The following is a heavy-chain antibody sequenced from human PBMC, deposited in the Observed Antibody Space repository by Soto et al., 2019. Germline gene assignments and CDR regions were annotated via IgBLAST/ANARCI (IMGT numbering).Heavy chain of an antibody. Sequence: QVQLVQSGAEVKKPGASVKVSCKASGYTFTGYYMHWVRQAPGQRLEWMGWINPNSGGTNYAQKFQGWVTMTRDTSLRAVYMELSRLRSDDTAVYYCARDSGGYDFWSGYCPRGYFDYWGQGTLVTVSS. CDR1: GYTFTGYY. CDR2: INPNSGGT. V-gene: IGHV1-2*04. J-gene: IGHJ4*02. D-gene: IGHD3-3*01. CDR3: ARDSGGYDFWSGYCPRGYFDY.